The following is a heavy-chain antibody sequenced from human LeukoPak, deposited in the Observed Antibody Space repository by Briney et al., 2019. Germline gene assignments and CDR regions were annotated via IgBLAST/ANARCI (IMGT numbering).Heavy chain of an antibody. CDR2: IIPMLDIA. J-gene: IGHJ5*02. CDR3: VRDDRPQVAPAVIHGWFDP. V-gene: IGHV1-69*04. Sequence: SVTVSFKASGGTFSNYTISWVRQAPGQGVEWMGRIIPMLDIANFAHKLQGRVTISADKYRHTAYLSLNNLPANDAAVYACVRDDRPQVAPAVIHGWFDPWGQGTLVTVSS. D-gene: IGHD2-2*01. CDR1: GGTFSNYT.